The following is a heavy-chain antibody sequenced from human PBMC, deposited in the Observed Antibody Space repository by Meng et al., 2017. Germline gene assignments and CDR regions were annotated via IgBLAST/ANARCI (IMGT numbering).Heavy chain of an antibody. CDR1: GCIFSNYE. CDR3: ARDFDY. Sequence: QVPVVGSVGDVVPPRRSLTISCAASGCIFSNYEMHWVRQAPGKGLEWVGCITKDGSRKYYLGSVRGRFTISRDNSKNTLYLEMNSLRSEDTALYYCARDFDYWGQGTLVNVSS. V-gene: IGHV3-30*16. J-gene: IGHJ4*02. CDR2: ITKDGSRK.